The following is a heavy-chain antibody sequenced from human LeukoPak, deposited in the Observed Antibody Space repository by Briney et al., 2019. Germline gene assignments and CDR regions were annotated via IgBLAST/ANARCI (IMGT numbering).Heavy chain of an antibody. V-gene: IGHV1-69*05. CDR3: ARDQGMDDFWSGSYDY. CDR2: IIPIFGTA. J-gene: IGHJ4*02. CDR1: GGTFSSYG. D-gene: IGHD3-3*01. Sequence: ASVTVSCKASGGTFSSYGISWVRQAPGQGLEWMGGIIPIFGTANYAQKLQGRVTMTTDTSTSTAYMELRSLRSDDTAVYYCARDQGMDDFWSGSYDYWGQGTLVTVSS.